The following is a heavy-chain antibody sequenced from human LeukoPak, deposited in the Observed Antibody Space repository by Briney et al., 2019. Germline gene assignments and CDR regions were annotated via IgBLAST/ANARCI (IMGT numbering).Heavy chain of an antibody. D-gene: IGHD2-15*01. V-gene: IGHV5-51*01. CDR1: EYSFTSYW. CDR3: ARQTPNQYGMDV. J-gene: IGHJ6*04. Sequence: GESLKISCKGFEYSFTSYWIGWVRQMPGKGPEWMGIIHPGDSNIRYSPSFQGQITISADKSISTAYLQWSSLKASDTAMYYCARQTPNQYGMDVWGTGTTVTVCS. CDR2: IHPGDSNI.